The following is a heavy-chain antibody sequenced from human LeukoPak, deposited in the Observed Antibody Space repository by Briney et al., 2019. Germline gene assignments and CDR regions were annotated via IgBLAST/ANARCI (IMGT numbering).Heavy chain of an antibody. D-gene: IGHD3-22*01. J-gene: IGHJ3*02. CDR3: ARDRYYYDSSGYPMGDDAFDI. V-gene: IGHV3-11*05. CDR2: ISSSSSYT. Sequence: PGGSLRLSCAASGFTFSDYYMSWIRQAPGKGLEWVSYISSSSSYTNYADSVKGRFTISRDNAKNSLYLQMNSLRAEDTAVYYCARDRYYYDSSGYPMGDDAFDIWGQGTMVTVSS. CDR1: GFTFSDYY.